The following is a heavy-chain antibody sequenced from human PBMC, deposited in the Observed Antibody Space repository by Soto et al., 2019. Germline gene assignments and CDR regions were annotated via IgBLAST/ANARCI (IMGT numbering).Heavy chain of an antibody. J-gene: IGHJ5*02. CDR1: GYSFTSYW. Sequence: GESLKISCKGSGYSFTSYWIGWVRQMPGKGLEWMGIIYPGDSDTRYSPSFQGQVTISADKSISTAYLQWSSLKASDTAMYYCARRIAAAGTRYNWFDPWGQGTLVTVSS. D-gene: IGHD6-13*01. CDR3: ARRIAAAGTRYNWFDP. V-gene: IGHV5-51*01. CDR2: IYPGDSDT.